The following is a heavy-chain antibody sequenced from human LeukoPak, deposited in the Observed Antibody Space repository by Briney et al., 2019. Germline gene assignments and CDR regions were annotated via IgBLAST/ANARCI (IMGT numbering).Heavy chain of an antibody. Sequence: SETLSLTCTVSGGSISSYYWSWIRQPPGKGLEWIGYIYYSGSTNYNPSLKSRVTISVDTSKNQFSLKLSSVTAADTAVYYCARSVAGIYYYYCMDVWGKGTTVTVSS. CDR2: IYYSGST. J-gene: IGHJ6*03. CDR3: ARSVAGIYYYYCMDV. CDR1: GGSISSYY. D-gene: IGHD6-19*01. V-gene: IGHV4-59*01.